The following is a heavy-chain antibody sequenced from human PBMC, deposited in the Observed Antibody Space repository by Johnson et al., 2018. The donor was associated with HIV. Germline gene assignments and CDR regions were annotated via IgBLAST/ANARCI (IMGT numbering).Heavy chain of an antibody. V-gene: IGHV3-20*04. CDR2: IDWNGGST. CDR3: TRARYSSSWYNGDAFDI. CDR1: RFSFDDYG. J-gene: IGHJ3*02. D-gene: IGHD6-13*01. Sequence: VQLVESGGGVVRPGGSLKLSCAASRFSFDDYGMSWVRQPPGKGLEWVSGIDWNGGSTSYADSVRGRFTISRDNAKNSLYLQMNSLRAEDTALYYCTRARYSSSWYNGDAFDIWGQGTMVTVSS.